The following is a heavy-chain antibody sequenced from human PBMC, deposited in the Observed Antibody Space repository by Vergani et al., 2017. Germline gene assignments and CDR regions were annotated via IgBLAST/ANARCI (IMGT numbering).Heavy chain of an antibody. CDR3: ATKSCGTPGCQIGYFRE. J-gene: IGHJ1*01. D-gene: IGHD1-1*01. Sequence: EVQLVESGGVVVQPGGSLRLSCAASGFTFDDYTMHWVRQGPGKGLEWVSLISWDGGSTYYADSVKGRFTISRDNSKNSLYLQMNSLRTEDTALYYCATKSCGTPGCQIGYFREWGQGTLVTVSS. CDR2: ISWDGGST. V-gene: IGHV3-43*01. CDR1: GFTFDDYT.